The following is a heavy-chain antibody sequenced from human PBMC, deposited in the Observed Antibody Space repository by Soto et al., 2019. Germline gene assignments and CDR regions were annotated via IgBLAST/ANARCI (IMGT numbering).Heavy chain of an antibody. J-gene: IGHJ4*02. CDR1: GYTFTSYG. CDR2: ISAYNGNT. D-gene: IGHD3-22*01. V-gene: IGHV1-18*04. Sequence: VASVKVSCKASGYTFTSYGISWVRQAPGQGLEWMGWISAYNGNTNYAQKLQGRVTMTTDTSTSTAYMELRSLRSDDTAVYYCARDRTYYYDSSGYQHFDYWGQGTLVTVSS. CDR3: ARDRTYYYDSSGYQHFDY.